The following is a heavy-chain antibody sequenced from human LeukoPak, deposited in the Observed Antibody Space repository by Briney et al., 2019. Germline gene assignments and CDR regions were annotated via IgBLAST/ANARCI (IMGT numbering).Heavy chain of an antibody. CDR1: GYTFTTYA. Sequence: ASVTVSCKASGYTFTTYAIHWVRQAPGQRLEWMGWINAGSGNTKYSQEFQGRVTFTRDTSASTAYMYLSSLRSDDMAVYHCARGAYGDYWKYYFDYWGQGTLVTVSS. V-gene: IGHV1-3*03. J-gene: IGHJ4*02. CDR2: INAGSGNT. D-gene: IGHD4-17*01. CDR3: ARGAYGDYWKYYFDY.